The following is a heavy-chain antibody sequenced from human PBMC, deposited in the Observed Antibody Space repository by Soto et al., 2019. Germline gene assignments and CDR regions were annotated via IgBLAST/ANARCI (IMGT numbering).Heavy chain of an antibody. CDR1: GFSFWTVS. CDR2: ITSGSSDT. V-gene: IGHV3-21*01. Sequence: GGCLRNACEPSGFSFWTVSMNWVRQVPGKGLEWVASITSGSSDTWYADSVKGRFIISRDNAQNSLFLQLNTLRPEDTAMYYCARVAYWGPGAQVPVSS. J-gene: IGHJ4*02. CDR3: ARVAY.